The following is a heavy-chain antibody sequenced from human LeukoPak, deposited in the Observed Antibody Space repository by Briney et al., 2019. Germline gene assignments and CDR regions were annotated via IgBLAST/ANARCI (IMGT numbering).Heavy chain of an antibody. CDR2: INTNTGNP. CDR3: ARVYMGYYYDSSGSLLDY. CDR1: GYTFTSYA. V-gene: IGHV7-4-1*02. D-gene: IGHD3-22*01. Sequence: ASVKVSCKASGYTFTSYAMNWVRQAPGQGLEWMGWINTNTGNPTYAQGFTGRFVFSLDTSVSTAYLQISSLKAEDTAVYYCARVYMGYYYDSSGSLLDYWGQGALVTVSS. J-gene: IGHJ4*02.